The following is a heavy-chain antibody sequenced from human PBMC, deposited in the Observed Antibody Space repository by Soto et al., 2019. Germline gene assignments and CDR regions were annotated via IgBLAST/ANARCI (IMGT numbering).Heavy chain of an antibody. D-gene: IGHD2-15*01. CDR2: TYYRSKWYD. J-gene: IGHJ6*02. V-gene: IGHV6-1*01. Sequence: SQTLSLTCAISGDSVSSNSAAWNWVRPSPSRGLEWLGRTYYRSKWYDDYAVSVKSRITISPDTSKNQFSLHLKSVTPEDTAVYYCARGAGRGYCSGNSCYSPYTYYGMDVWGQGTTVTVSS. CDR3: ARGAGRGYCSGNSCYSPYTYYGMDV. CDR1: GDSVSSNSAA.